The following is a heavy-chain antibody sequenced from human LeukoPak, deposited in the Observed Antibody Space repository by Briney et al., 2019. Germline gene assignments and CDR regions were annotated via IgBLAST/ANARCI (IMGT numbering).Heavy chain of an antibody. V-gene: IGHV3-74*01. CDR3: AKPFGSGFYYFDY. CDR2: INTDGSST. CDR1: GFTFKSYW. J-gene: IGHJ4*02. Sequence: GGSLRLSCAASGFTFKSYWMHWVRQAPGHGLVWVSRINTDGSSTIYADSVKGRFTISRDNAKNTLYLQMNTLRAEDTAVYYCAKPFGSGFYYFDYWGQGTLVTVSS. D-gene: IGHD6-19*01.